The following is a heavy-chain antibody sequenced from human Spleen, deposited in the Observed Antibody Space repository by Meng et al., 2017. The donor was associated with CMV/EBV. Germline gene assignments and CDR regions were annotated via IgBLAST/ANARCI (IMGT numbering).Heavy chain of an antibody. J-gene: IGHJ4*02. CDR1: GFNFSDYF. CDR3: ARDPYAGLDY. V-gene: IGHV3-11*01. Sequence: LCCTASGFNFSDYFMLWIRQAPGKGLEWVSYINGDGNSVYHADSVKGRFAISRDNAKNSLYLQMHSLRAEDTAIYYCARDPYAGLDYWGQGALVTVSS. CDR2: INGDGNSV. D-gene: IGHD2-8*01.